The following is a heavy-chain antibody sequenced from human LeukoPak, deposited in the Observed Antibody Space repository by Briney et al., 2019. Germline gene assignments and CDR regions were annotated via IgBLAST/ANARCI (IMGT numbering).Heavy chain of an antibody. V-gene: IGHV3-23*01. CDR3: AKDSGGGVNSPINY. CDR1: GFTFSSYA. Sequence: GGSLRLSCAASGFTFSSYAMSWVRQAPGKGLEWVSVISNSGGNTYYADSVKGRCTISRDSSKNTLYLQINSLRAEDTAVYYCAKDSGGGVNSPINYWGQGTLVTVSS. CDR2: ISNSGGNT. D-gene: IGHD2-15*01. J-gene: IGHJ4*02.